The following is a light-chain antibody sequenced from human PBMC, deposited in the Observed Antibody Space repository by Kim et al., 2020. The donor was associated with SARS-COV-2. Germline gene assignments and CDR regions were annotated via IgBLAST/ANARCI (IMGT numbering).Light chain of an antibody. CDR3: MQDVSTRT. CDR1: QSLLHTNGQKY. J-gene: IGKJ1*01. Sequence: PAANTYRYSQSLLHTNGQKYVEGYLQKPGQTPQLLLYMGSNRASAVPNRFSGVGSGTDFILKISRVEAEDAGVYYCMQDVSTRTFGQGTKVDSK. CDR2: MGS. V-gene: IGKV2-28*01.